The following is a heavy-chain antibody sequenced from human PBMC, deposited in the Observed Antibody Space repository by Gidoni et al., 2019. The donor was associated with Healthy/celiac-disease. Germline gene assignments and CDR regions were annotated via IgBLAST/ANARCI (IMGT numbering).Heavy chain of an antibody. Sequence: VQLVESGGGVFQPGGSLRLTCAASGFTLSSYVMHWVRQAPGKGREWVAFIRYDRSNKYYADSEKGRFTISRDNSKNTLYLQMNSLRAEDTAVYYCAKDGYYYDSSGYLAFWGQGTLVTVSS. D-gene: IGHD3-22*01. CDR3: AKDGYYYDSSGYLAF. J-gene: IGHJ4*02. V-gene: IGHV3-30*02. CDR2: IRYDRSNK. CDR1: GFTLSSYV.